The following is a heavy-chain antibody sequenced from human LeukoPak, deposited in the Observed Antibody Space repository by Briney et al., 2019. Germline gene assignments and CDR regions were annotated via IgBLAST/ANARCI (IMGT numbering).Heavy chain of an antibody. V-gene: IGHV3-74*01. J-gene: IGHJ3*02. Sequence: GGSLRLSCTASGFTFSSYWMHWVRQAPGKGLEWVSRITSDGSSTSHADSVKGRFTTSRDNAKNTLYLQMNSLRAEDTAVYYCARGDGYIPIWGQGTVVSVSS. CDR1: GFTFSSYW. CDR2: ITSDGSST. D-gene: IGHD5-24*01. CDR3: ARGDGYIPI.